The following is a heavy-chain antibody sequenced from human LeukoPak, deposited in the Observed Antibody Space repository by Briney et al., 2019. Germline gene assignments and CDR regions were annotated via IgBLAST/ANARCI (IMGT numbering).Heavy chain of an antibody. J-gene: IGHJ3*01. Sequence: SQTLSLTCDISGDTVSSNSAAWNWIRQSPSRGLEWLGRTYYRSKWYYEYAVSVKSRITISPDTSKNQFSLQLNSVTADDTAVYYCARGFALDFWGQGTMVTVSS. CDR1: GDTVSSNSAA. V-gene: IGHV6-1*01. CDR3: ARGFALDF. CDR2: TYYRSKWYY.